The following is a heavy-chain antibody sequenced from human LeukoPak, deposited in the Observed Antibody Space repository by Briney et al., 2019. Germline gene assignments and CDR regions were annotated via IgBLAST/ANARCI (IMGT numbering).Heavy chain of an antibody. CDR3: AREGSRGNFDY. V-gene: IGHV3-11*06. CDR1: GFTFSDYY. Sequence: GGSLRLSCAASGFTFSDYYMGWIRQAPGKGLEWVSYISSSSSYTNYADSVKGRFTISRDNAKNSLYLQMNSLRAEDTAVYYCAREGSRGNFDYWGQGTLVTVSS. J-gene: IGHJ4*02. CDR2: ISSSSSYT. D-gene: IGHD3-10*01.